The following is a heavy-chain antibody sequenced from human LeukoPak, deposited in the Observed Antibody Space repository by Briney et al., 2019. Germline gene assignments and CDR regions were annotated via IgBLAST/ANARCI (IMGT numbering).Heavy chain of an antibody. CDR3: AKGLQRGCFDY. Sequence: GGSLGLSCAASGFTFSNFALSWVRQSPGKGLEWVSAISISGGTTYYTDSVKGRFTISRDNSKNTLYLQMNSLRAEDTAVYYCAKGLQRGCFDYWGQGTLVTVSS. V-gene: IGHV3-23*01. CDR1: GFTFSNFA. J-gene: IGHJ4*02. CDR2: ISISGGTT. D-gene: IGHD3-16*01.